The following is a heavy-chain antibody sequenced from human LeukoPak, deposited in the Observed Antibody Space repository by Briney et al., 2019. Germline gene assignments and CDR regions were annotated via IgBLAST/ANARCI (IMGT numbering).Heavy chain of an antibody. CDR3: AREKTYPKAFGY. Sequence: YADSVKGRFTISRDNSKNTLYLQMNSLRAEDTAVYYCAREKTYPKAFGYWGQGTLVTVSS. J-gene: IGHJ4*02. V-gene: IGHV3-30*03.